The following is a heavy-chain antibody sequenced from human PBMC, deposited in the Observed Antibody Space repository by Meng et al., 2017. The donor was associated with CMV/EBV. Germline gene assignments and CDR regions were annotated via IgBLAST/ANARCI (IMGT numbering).Heavy chain of an antibody. J-gene: IGHJ5*02. V-gene: IGHV1-2*02. CDR1: GYTFTGYY. CDR3: AADLVEASYDFWSGYYGGGWFDP. D-gene: IGHD3-3*01. Sequence: ASVKVSCKASGYTFTGYYMHWVRQAPGQGLEWMGWINPNSGGTNYAQKFQGRVTMTRDTSISTAYMELSRLRSDDTAVYYCAADLVEASYDFWSGYYGGGWFDPWGQGTLVTVSS. CDR2: INPNSGGT.